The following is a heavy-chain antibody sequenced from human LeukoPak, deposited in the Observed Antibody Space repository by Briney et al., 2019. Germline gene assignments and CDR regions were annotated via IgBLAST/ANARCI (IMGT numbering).Heavy chain of an antibody. CDR3: ARDLSSGWTPYFDY. D-gene: IGHD6-19*01. CDR2: IWYDGSNK. CDR1: GFTFSSYG. J-gene: IGHJ4*02. V-gene: IGHV3-33*01. Sequence: PGGSLRPSCAASGFTFSSYGMHWVRQAPGKGLEWVAVIWYDGSNKYYADSVKGRFTISRDNSKNTLYLQMNSQRAEDTAVYYCARDLSSGWTPYFDYWGQGTLVTVSS.